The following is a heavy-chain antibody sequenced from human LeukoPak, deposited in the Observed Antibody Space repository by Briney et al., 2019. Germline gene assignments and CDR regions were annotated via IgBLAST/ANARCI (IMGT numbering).Heavy chain of an antibody. D-gene: IGHD6-19*01. CDR3: AREAVGGRYFDY. Sequence: PGGSLRLSCAASGFTFSSYSMNWVRQAPGKGLEWVSYISSTSNYIYYADSVKGRFTISKDHAKKSVHLEMNSLRDEDAAIYYCAREAVGGRYFDYWGQGTLVAVSS. CDR1: GFTFSSYS. J-gene: IGHJ4*02. CDR2: ISSTSNYI. V-gene: IGHV3-21*04.